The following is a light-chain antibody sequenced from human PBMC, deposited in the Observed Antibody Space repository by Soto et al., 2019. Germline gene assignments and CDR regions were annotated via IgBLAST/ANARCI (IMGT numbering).Light chain of an antibody. Sequence: DIVMTQSTFALSASVGDRVTITCRASQNSRGFLHWYQQKPGKAPKLLIYGTSNLESGVPSRFGGSGSGTDFTLTISGLQLEDFATYYCQQSFSNYFTFGGGTKVEI. CDR1: QNSRGF. CDR3: QQSFSNYFT. J-gene: IGKJ4*01. V-gene: IGKV1-39*01. CDR2: GTS.